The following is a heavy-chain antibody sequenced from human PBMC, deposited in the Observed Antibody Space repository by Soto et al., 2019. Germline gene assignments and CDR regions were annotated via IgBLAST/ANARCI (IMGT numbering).Heavy chain of an antibody. CDR3: ARDSNPRPHGFSGY. D-gene: IGHD3-3*01. V-gene: IGHV3-48*02. J-gene: IGHJ4*02. CDR1: GGTFSSGS. CDR2: ISSSSSTI. Sequence: PGGSLRLTCAASGGTFSSGSMNWVRQAPGKGLEWVSYISSSSSTIYYADSVKGRFTISRDNAKNSLYLQMNSLRDEDTAVYYCARDSNPRPHGFSGYWGQGTLVTVSS.